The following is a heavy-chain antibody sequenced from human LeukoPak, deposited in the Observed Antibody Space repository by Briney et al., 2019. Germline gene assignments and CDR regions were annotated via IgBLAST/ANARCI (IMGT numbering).Heavy chain of an antibody. D-gene: IGHD6-19*01. CDR3: AKTTTGYSSGRYPGWPVDY. V-gene: IGHV3-23*01. CDR1: GFTFSSYA. J-gene: IGHJ4*02. Sequence: GGSLRLSCAASGFTFSSYAMYWVRQAPGKGLEWVSGIFGSGGSTHYADSVKGRFTISRDNSKNTVYLQMNSLRAEGTAVYYCAKTTTGYSSGRYPGWPVDYWGQGTLVTVSS. CDR2: IFGSGGST.